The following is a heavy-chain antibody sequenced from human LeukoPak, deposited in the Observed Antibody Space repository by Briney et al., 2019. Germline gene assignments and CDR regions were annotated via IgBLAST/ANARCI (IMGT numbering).Heavy chain of an antibody. V-gene: IGHV3-21*01. CDR3: ARDHRDSGPFDI. CDR2: ISSSSSYI. J-gene: IGHJ3*02. Sequence: GGSLRLSCAASGFTFSSYSMNWVRQAPGKGLEWVSTISSSSSYIYYADSVKGRFTISRDNAKNSLYLQMNSLRAEDTAVYYCARDHRDSGPFDIWGQGTMVTVSS. CDR1: GFTFSSYS. D-gene: IGHD6-19*01.